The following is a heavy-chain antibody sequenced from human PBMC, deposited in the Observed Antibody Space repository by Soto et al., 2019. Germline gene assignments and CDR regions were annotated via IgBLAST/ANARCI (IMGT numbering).Heavy chain of an antibody. CDR1: GYTFTSYY. V-gene: IGHV1-46*01. D-gene: IGHD3-3*01. CDR2: INPSGGST. CDR3: ARVVLRFLEWLPTPGDY. J-gene: IGHJ4*02. Sequence: ASVKVSCKASGYTFTSYYMHWVRQAPGQGLEWMGIINPSGGSTSYAQKFQGRVTMTRDTSTSTVYMELSSLRSEDTAVYYCARVVLRFLEWLPTPGDYWGQGTLVTVSS.